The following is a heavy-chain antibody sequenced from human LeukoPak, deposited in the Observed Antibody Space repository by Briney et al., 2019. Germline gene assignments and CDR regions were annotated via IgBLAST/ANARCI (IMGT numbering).Heavy chain of an antibody. D-gene: IGHD3-3*01. CDR2: IKQDGSEE. V-gene: IGHV3-7*01. CDR1: GFIFSSYW. Sequence: GGSLRLSCAASGFIFSSYWMSWVRQAPGKGLEWVANIKQDGSEEYYVDSVKGRFTISRDNAKSSLYLQMNSLRVEDTAVYYCALGGFLEWLPDYWGQGTLVTVSS. CDR3: ALGGFLEWLPDY. J-gene: IGHJ4*02.